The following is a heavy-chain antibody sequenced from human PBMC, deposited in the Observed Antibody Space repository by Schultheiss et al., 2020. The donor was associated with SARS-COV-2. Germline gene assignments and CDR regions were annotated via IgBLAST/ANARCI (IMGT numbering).Heavy chain of an antibody. J-gene: IGHJ6*02. V-gene: IGHV3-23*01. Sequence: GESLKISCAASGFTFSGYALSWVRQAPGRGLEWVSAISGSGGSTYYADSVKGRFTISRDNSKNTLYLQMNSLRAEDTAVYYCAKDNYYYGMDVWGQGTTVTVSS. CDR1: GFTFSGYA. CDR2: ISGSGGST. CDR3: AKDNYYYGMDV.